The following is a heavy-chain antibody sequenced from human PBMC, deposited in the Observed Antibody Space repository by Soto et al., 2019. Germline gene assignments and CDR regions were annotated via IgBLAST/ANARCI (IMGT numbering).Heavy chain of an antibody. D-gene: IGHD3-10*01. CDR3: ASGGPIFSGSYYDHHRDRLDV. Sequence: SVKVSCKASGGTFSSYAISWVRQAPGQGLEWMGGIIPIFGTANYAQKFQGRVTITADESTSTAYMELSSLRSEDTAVYYCASGGPIFSGSYYDHHRDRLDVSGRGSTVTVS. CDR1: GGTFSSYA. V-gene: IGHV1-69*13. J-gene: IGHJ6*02. CDR2: IIPIFGTA.